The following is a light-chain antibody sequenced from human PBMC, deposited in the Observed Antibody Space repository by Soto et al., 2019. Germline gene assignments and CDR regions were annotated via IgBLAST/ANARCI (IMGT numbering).Light chain of an antibody. CDR1: QDIGNY. CDR2: SAS. V-gene: IGKV1-8*01. Sequence: AIRMTQSPSSFSASTGDRVTITCRASQDIGNYLAWYQQKPGKAPNLLIYSASTLRSGVPSRFSGTRSGTDFTLTISFLQSEDFATYYCRHFYSYPQTFGQGTNVEIK. CDR3: RHFYSYPQT. J-gene: IGKJ1*01.